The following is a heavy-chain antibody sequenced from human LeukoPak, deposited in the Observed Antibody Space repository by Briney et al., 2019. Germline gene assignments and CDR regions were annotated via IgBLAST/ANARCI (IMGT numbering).Heavy chain of an antibody. CDR3: ARHGGTMFQH. J-gene: IGHJ1*01. D-gene: IGHD2-15*01. V-gene: IGHV4-39*01. CDR1: GGSISSSSYY. CDR2: IYYSGST. Sequence: SETLSLTCTVSGGSISSSSYYWGWIRQPPGKGLEWIGSIYYSGSTYYNPSLKSRVTISVDTSKNQFSLKLSSVTAADTAVYYYARHGGTMFQHWGQGTLVTVSS.